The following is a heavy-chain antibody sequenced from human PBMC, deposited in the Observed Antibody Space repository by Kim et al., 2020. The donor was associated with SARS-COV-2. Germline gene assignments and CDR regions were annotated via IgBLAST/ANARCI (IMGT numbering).Heavy chain of an antibody. V-gene: IGHV1-69*13. J-gene: IGHJ4*02. CDR2: IIPIFGTA. CDR1: GGTFSSYA. CDR3: ASSESEVLWLSRPIDY. Sequence: SVKVSCKASGGTFSSYAISWVRQAPGQGLEWMGGIIPIFGTANYAQKFQGRVTITADESTSTAYMELSSLRSEDTAVYYCASSESEVLWLSRPIDYWGQGTLVTVSS. D-gene: IGHD3-10*01.